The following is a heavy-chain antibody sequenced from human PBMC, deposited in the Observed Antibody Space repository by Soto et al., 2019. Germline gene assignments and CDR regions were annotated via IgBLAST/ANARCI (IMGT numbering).Heavy chain of an antibody. CDR3: AKASGYSSAYLDY. J-gene: IGHJ4*02. CDR2: ISGSGGST. CDR1: GFSFTSYG. Sequence: XVSLRLSCAACGFSFTSYGMTWVRQAPGKGLQWVSIISGSGGSTDYVDSVKGRFTISRDNSKNTLYLQMNSLKAEDTAVYYCAKASGYSSAYLDYWGQGTLXTV. D-gene: IGHD5-18*01. V-gene: IGHV3-23*01.